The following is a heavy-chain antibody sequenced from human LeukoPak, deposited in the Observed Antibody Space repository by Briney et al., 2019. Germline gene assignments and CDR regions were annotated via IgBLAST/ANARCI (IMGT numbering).Heavy chain of an antibody. CDR3: ARVSVRGEFDY. CDR2: ISSSGSTI. D-gene: IGHD3-10*01. CDR1: GFTFSSYE. Sequence: GGSLRLSCAASGFTFSSYEMNWVHQAPGKGLEWVSYISSSGSTIYYADSVKGRFTISRDNAKNSLYLQMNSLRAEDTAVYYCARVSVRGEFDYWGQGTLVTVSS. V-gene: IGHV3-48*03. J-gene: IGHJ4*02.